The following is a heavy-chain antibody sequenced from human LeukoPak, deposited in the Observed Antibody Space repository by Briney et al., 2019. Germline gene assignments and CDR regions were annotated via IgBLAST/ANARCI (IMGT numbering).Heavy chain of an antibody. J-gene: IGHJ4*02. Sequence: GRSLRLSCAASGFTFSSYGMPWVRQAPGKGLEWVAVIWYDGSNKYYADSVKGRFTISRDNSKNTLYLQMNSLRAEDTAVYYCARKPYQLLSFDYWGQGTLVTVSS. D-gene: IGHD2-2*01. CDR3: ARKPYQLLSFDY. CDR2: IWYDGSNK. CDR1: GFTFSSYG. V-gene: IGHV3-33*01.